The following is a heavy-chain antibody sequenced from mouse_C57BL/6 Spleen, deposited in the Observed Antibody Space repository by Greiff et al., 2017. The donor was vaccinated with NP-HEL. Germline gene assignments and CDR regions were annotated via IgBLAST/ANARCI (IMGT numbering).Heavy chain of an antibody. J-gene: IGHJ4*01. D-gene: IGHD2-4*01. CDR2: INPNNGGT. V-gene: IGHV1-18*01. CDR3: ARNRFGLDAMDY. CDR1: GYTFTDYN. Sequence: EVQLQQSGPELVKPGASVKIPCKASGYTFTDYNMDWVKQSHGKSLEWIGDINPNNGGTIYNQKFKGKATLTVDKSSSTAYMELRSLTSEDTAVYYCARNRFGLDAMDYWGQGTSVTVSS.